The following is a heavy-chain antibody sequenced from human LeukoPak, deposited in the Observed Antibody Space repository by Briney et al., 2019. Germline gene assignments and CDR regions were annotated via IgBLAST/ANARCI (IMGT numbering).Heavy chain of an antibody. J-gene: IGHJ4*02. D-gene: IGHD4-17*01. CDR1: GFTFDDYG. V-gene: IGHV3-20*04. CDR3: ARGHIDYAFDC. Sequence: GGSLRLSCAASGFTFDDYGMSWVRQTPGKGLEWVSGINWNGGSTGYADSVKGRFTISRDNAKKSLDLQMNSLRAEDTALYYCARGHIDYAFDCWGQGTLVTVSS. CDR2: INWNGGST.